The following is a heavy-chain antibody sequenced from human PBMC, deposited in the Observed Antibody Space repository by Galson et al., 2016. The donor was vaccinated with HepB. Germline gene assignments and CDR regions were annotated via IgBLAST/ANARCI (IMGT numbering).Heavy chain of an antibody. V-gene: IGHV3-23*01. Sequence: SLRLSCAASGFTFSSYAMSWVRQSPGKGLEWVSAISGSGITYYADSVKGRFTISRDDSNNALYLQMSSLRAEDTAVYYCAREVGYSYVVTINWFDPWGQGTLVTVSS. J-gene: IGHJ5*02. D-gene: IGHD5-18*01. CDR3: AREVGYSYVVTINWFDP. CDR2: ISGSGIT. CDR1: GFTFSSYA.